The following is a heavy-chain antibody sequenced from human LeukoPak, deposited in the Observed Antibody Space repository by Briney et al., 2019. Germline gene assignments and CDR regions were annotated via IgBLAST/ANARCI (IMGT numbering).Heavy chain of an antibody. J-gene: IGHJ1*01. Sequence: GGSLRLSCAASGFTFSNYAITWVRQAPGKGLGWVSTISSSGTNTYYADSVKGRFTISRDNSKNTLYLQMNSLRAEDTAVYYCAKDGHYDSSGFTLQYWGRGTLVTVSS. CDR3: AKDGHYDSSGFTLQY. CDR2: ISSSGTNT. CDR1: GFTFSNYA. D-gene: IGHD3-22*01. V-gene: IGHV3-23*01.